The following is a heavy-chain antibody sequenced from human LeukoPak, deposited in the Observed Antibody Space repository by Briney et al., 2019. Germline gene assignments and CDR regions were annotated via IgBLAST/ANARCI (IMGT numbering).Heavy chain of an antibody. CDR2: IWYDGSNK. CDR3: ARGRWWSGYYDSSGYPDREYFQH. J-gene: IGHJ1*01. V-gene: IGHV3-33*01. D-gene: IGHD3-22*01. Sequence: GGSLRLSCAASGFTFSSYGTHWVRQAPGKGLEWVAVIWYDGSNKYYADSVKGRFTISRDNSKNTMYLQMNSLRAEDTAVYYCARGRWWSGYYDSSGYPDREYFQHWGQGTLVTVSS. CDR1: GFTFSSYG.